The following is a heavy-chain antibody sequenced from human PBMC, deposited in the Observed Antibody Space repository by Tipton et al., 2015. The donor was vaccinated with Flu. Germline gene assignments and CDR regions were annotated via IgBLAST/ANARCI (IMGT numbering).Heavy chain of an antibody. CDR1: GGSISTSNYY. Sequence: TLSLTCTVSGGSISTSNYYWDWIRQPPGKGLEWIGNIYYSGTTSYNPSLQSRVTISIYTSNNQFSLKLSSVTAADTAVYYCSRNRGGGAFDIWGQGTMVTVSS. D-gene: IGHD3-10*01. CDR2: IYYSGTT. J-gene: IGHJ3*02. CDR3: SRNRGGGAFDI. V-gene: IGHV4-39*07.